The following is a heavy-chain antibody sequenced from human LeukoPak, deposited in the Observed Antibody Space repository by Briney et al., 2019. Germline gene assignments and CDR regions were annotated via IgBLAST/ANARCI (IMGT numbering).Heavy chain of an antibody. D-gene: IGHD5-12*01. J-gene: IGHJ6*02. CDR2: ISSSGSTI. Sequence: HPGGSLRLSCAASGFTFSSYEMNWVRQAPGKGLEWVSYISSSGSTIYYADSVKGRFTISRDNAKNSLYLQMNSLRAEDTAVYYCARGPRLNIVATIYYYYDGMDVWGQGTTVTVSS. CDR1: GFTFSSYE. CDR3: ARGPRLNIVATIYYYYDGMDV. V-gene: IGHV3-48*03.